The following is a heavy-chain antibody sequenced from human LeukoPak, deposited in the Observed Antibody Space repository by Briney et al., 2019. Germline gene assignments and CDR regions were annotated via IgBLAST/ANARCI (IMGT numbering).Heavy chain of an antibody. Sequence: GGSLRLSCAASGFTFTDYWMHWVRQVAGKGLVWVSRINGDLTNTTYADSVKGRFTISRDNAKNTLYLQMNSLRAEDTAVYYCAKLAVAIEDYYYYYYMDVWGKGTTVTISS. CDR2: INGDLTNT. CDR3: AKLAVAIEDYYYYYYMDV. J-gene: IGHJ6*03. CDR1: GFTFTDYW. V-gene: IGHV3-74*03. D-gene: IGHD6-19*01.